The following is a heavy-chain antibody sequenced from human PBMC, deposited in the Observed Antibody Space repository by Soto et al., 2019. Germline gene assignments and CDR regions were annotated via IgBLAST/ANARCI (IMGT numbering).Heavy chain of an antibody. J-gene: IGHJ4*02. CDR3: ARYFFDSTGYFDY. CDR1: GYTFTGYY. CDR2: INPNNGGT. D-gene: IGHD2-8*02. Sequence: ASVKVSCKASGYTFTGYYMHWVRQAPGQGLEWMGWINPNNGGTNYAQKFQGWVTMTRDTAASTAYLELSSLTSEDTAVYYCARYFFDSTGYFDYWGQGTPVTSPQ. V-gene: IGHV1-2*04.